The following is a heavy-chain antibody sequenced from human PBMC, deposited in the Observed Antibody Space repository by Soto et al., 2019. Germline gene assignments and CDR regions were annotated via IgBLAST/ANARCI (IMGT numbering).Heavy chain of an antibody. D-gene: IGHD3-16*01. CDR2: IGTAGDT. Sequence: EVQLVESGGGLVQPGGSLRLSCAASGFTFSSYDMHWVRQATGKGLEWVSAIGTAGDTYYPGSVKGRFTISRENAKNSLYLQMNSLRAGDTAVYYCARGSQESSNLWEDWYFDLWGRGTLVTVSS. CDR3: ARGSQESSNLWEDWYFDL. J-gene: IGHJ2*01. V-gene: IGHV3-13*01. CDR1: GFTFSSYD.